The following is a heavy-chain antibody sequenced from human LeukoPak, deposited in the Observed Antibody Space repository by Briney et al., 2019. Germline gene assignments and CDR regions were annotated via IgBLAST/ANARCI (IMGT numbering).Heavy chain of an antibody. V-gene: IGHV1-46*01. CDR3: ARGGETNWNPKSYYYYYYMDV. CDR1: GHTFTSYY. J-gene: IGHJ6*03. Sequence: ASVKVSCKASGHTFTSYYMHWVRQAPGQGLEWMGIINPSGGSTSYAQKFQGRVTMTRDTSTSTVYMELSSLRSEDTAVYYCARGGETNWNPKSYYYYYYMDVWGKGTTVTVSS. D-gene: IGHD1-1*01. CDR2: INPSGGST.